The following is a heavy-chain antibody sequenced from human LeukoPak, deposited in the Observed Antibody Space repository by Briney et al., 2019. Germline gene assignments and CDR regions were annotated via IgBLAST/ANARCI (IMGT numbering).Heavy chain of an antibody. D-gene: IGHD2-8*01. CDR1: VSYLSDYY. CDR3: ARGVWSLYSSVSIDS. CDR2: VYYTGTT. Sequence: SEPLSLPCTLSVSYLSDYYWSWVRLPPGKGVGWNGHVYYTGTTNYTPSLTTRVTVSVDTSNKQFSLKLSSVTAGDTAVYFGARGVWSLYSSVSIDSWGQGTLVTVSS. V-gene: IGHV4-59*12. J-gene: IGHJ4*02.